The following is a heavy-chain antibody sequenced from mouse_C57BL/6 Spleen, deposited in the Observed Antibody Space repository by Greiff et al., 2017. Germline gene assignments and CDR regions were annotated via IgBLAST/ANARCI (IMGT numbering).Heavy chain of an antibody. D-gene: IGHD2-4*01. Sequence: EVQVVESGAELVRPGASVKLSCTASGFNFNDYYMHWVKQRPEQGLEWIGRIDPGDGDTEYAPKFQGKATMTADTTSNTAYLQLSSLTSEDTADYDSIRGLRHYLDYWGQGTTLTVSS. J-gene: IGHJ2*01. V-gene: IGHV14-1*01. CDR3: IRGLRHYLDY. CDR2: IDPGDGDT. CDR1: GFNFNDYY.